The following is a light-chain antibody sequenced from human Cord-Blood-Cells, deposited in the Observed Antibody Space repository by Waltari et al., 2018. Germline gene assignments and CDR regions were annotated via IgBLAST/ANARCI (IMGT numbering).Light chain of an antibody. CDR1: QSISSY. Sequence: DIQMTQSPSSLSASVGARVPIPCRASQSISSYLNWYQQTPGKAPKLLIYAASCLQSGVPSRFSGSGSGTDFTLPISSLQPEDFAAYYCQQSYSTPPYTFGQGTKLEIK. J-gene: IGKJ2*01. CDR2: AAS. CDR3: QQSYSTPPYT. V-gene: IGKV1-39*01.